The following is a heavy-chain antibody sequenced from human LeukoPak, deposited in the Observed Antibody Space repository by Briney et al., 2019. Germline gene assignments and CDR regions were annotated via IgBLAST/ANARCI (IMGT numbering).Heavy chain of an antibody. CDR2: ISAYNGNT. J-gene: IGHJ3*02. CDR3: ARVITMIVAETPFDI. V-gene: IGHV1-18*01. CDR1: GYTLTSYG. Sequence: ASVKVSCKASGYTLTSYGISWVRQAPGQGLEWMGWISAYNGNTNYAQKLQGRVTMTTDTSTSTAYMELRSLRSDDTAVYYCARVITMIVAETPFDIWGQGTMVTVSS. D-gene: IGHD3-22*01.